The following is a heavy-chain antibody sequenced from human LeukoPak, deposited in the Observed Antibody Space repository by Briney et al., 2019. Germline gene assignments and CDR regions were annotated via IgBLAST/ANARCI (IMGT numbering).Heavy chain of an antibody. CDR3: ARQLGRGAWSFDL. CDR2: IYYSGST. CDR1: GGSISSSSYF. D-gene: IGHD7-27*01. V-gene: IGHV4-39*01. J-gene: IGHJ2*01. Sequence: SETLSLTCSVSGGSISSSSYFWGWIRQPPGKGLEWIATIYYSGSTYYNPSLKSRVTISVDTSKNQFSLKLSSVTAADTAVYYCARQLGRGAWSFDLWGRGTLVTVSS.